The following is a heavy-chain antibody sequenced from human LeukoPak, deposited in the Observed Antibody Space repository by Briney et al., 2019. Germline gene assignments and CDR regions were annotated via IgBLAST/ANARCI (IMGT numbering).Heavy chain of an antibody. V-gene: IGHV5-51*01. Sequence: PGESLKISCKGSGYSFTSYWIGWVRQMPGKGLEWMGIIYPGDSDTRYSPSFQGQVTISADKSISTAYLQWSSLKASDTAMYYCARGGYCSSTSCYSRGWFDPWGQGTLVTVSS. CDR3: ARGGYCSSTSCYSRGWFDP. CDR1: GYSFTSYW. J-gene: IGHJ5*02. D-gene: IGHD2-2*01. CDR2: IYPGDSDT.